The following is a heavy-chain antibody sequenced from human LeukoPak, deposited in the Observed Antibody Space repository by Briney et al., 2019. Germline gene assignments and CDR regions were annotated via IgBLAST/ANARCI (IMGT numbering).Heavy chain of an antibody. CDR3: ARAGSSGWSFFEY. CDR2: SFRAGRT. CDR1: GIAVSGTQ. J-gene: IGHJ4*02. Sequence: GGSRRLSCAASGIAVSGTQMSWVRKAPGKGLEWGSVSFRAGRTSYAASVSGRGTISRDNSKNALYLQMHSLRAGDTAVYYCARAGSSGWSFFEYWGQGTLVTVSS. D-gene: IGHD6-19*01. V-gene: IGHV3-53*01.